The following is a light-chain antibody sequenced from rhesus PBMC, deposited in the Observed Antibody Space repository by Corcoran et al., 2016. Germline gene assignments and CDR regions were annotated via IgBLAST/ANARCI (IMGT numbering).Light chain of an antibody. CDR1: SNNVAYQG. J-gene: IGLJ6*01. V-gene: IGLV10-114*01. CDR2: RNN. CDR3: SAWDRSLNAHL. Sequence: QAGLTQPPSESKALRQTVTLTCTGNSNNVAYQGAAWLQQQQGHPPKLLSHRNNNRPSWISERLSESKSGNTAPLTITGLQPEDEADYYCSAWDRSLNAHLFGSGTKLTVL.